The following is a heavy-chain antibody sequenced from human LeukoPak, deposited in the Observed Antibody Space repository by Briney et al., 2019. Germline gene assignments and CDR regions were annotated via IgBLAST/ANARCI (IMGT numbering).Heavy chain of an antibody. J-gene: IGHJ5*02. Sequence: GGSLRLSCAASGVTFSSYAMSWVRQAPGKGLEWDSAISGSGGSTYYADSVKGRFTISRDNSKNTLYLQMNSLRAEDTAVYYCANKGAGSVDTAMPWGQGTLVTVSS. D-gene: IGHD5-18*01. CDR3: ANKGAGSVDTAMP. V-gene: IGHV3-23*01. CDR2: ISGSGGST. CDR1: GVTFSSYA.